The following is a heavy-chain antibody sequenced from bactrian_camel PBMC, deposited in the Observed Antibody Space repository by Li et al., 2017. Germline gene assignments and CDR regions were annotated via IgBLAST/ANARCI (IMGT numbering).Heavy chain of an antibody. V-gene: IGHV3S40*01. J-gene: IGHJ6*01. CDR1: GDPYSRLC. CDR2: IYTGSGNT. D-gene: IGHD2*01. Sequence: VQLVESGGGSVQAGGSLRLSCVVSGDPYSRLCTAWFRQAPGKEREGVARIYTGSGNTYYADSVKGRFTISQDNAKNTVYLQMNSLKPEDTAMYYCAARGPYCYTKLSVADFTYWGQGTQVTVS. CDR3: AARGPYCYTKLSVADFTY.